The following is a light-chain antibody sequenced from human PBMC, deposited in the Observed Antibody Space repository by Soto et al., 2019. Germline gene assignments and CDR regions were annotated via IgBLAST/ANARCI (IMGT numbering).Light chain of an antibody. Sequence: EIVMTQSPATLSLSPGDRATLSCRASHSVDSRLAWYQQKPGQAPSLLIYDASTRATGLPARFSGSGSGTEFTLTISILQSEDFAVYYCQHYTNWPLTFGGGNKVEIK. J-gene: IGKJ4*01. CDR3: QHYTNWPLT. V-gene: IGKV3-15*01. CDR2: DAS. CDR1: HSVDSR.